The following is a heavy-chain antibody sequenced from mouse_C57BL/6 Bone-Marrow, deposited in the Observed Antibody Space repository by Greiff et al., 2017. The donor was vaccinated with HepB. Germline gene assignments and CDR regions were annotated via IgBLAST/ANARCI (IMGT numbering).Heavy chain of an antibody. D-gene: IGHD2-4*01. J-gene: IGHJ2*01. CDR1: GFTFSDYY. CDR3: ARDGGLRGFDY. V-gene: IGHV5-16*01. Sequence: DVKLVESEGGLVQPGSSMKLSCTASGFTFSDYYMAWVRQVPEKGLEWVANINYDGSSTYYLDSLKSRFIISRDNAKNILYLQMSSLKSEDTATYYCARDGGLRGFDYWGQGTTLTVSS. CDR2: INYDGSST.